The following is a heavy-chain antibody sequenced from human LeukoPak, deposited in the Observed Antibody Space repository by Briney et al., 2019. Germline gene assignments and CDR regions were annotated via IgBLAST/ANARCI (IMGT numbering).Heavy chain of an antibody. CDR1: GFTFSSYA. Sequence: PGGSLRLSCAASGFTFSSYAMSWVRQAPRKGLEWVSALSRSGDSAYYADSVKGRFTISRDNSKNTLYLQMNSLRAEDTAEYYCAIKSGSGIYHGGFWGQGTLVTVSS. V-gene: IGHV3-23*01. CDR2: LSRSGDSA. D-gene: IGHD3-10*01. CDR3: AIKSGSGIYHGGF. J-gene: IGHJ4*02.